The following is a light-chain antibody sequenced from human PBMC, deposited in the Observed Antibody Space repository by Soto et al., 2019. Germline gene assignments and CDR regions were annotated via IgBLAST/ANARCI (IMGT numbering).Light chain of an antibody. CDR3: QQSYNPPGLN. V-gene: IGKV1-39*01. Sequence: DIQMTQSPSSLSASVGDRVTITCRASQSISSYLNWYQQKPGKAPKLLIYAASSFQSGVPSTFSGSGSGTDFTLTISSMQPADFATYYSQQSYNPPGLNFGRGTKVEIK. CDR1: QSISSY. CDR2: AAS. J-gene: IGKJ4*01.